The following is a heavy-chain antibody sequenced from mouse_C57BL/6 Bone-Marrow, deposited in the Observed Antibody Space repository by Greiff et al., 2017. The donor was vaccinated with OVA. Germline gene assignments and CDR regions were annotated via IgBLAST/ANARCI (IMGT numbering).Heavy chain of an antibody. CDR2: IYPRSGNT. D-gene: IGHD2-10*02. CDR1: GYTFTSYG. V-gene: IGHV1-81*01. Sequence: VQLQQSGAELARPGASVKLSCKASGYTFTSYGISWVKQRTGQGLEWIGEIYPRSGNTYYNEKFKGKATLTADKSSSTAYMELRSLTSEDSAVYFCASSEYGGYWGQGTTLTVSS. J-gene: IGHJ2*01. CDR3: ASSEYGGY.